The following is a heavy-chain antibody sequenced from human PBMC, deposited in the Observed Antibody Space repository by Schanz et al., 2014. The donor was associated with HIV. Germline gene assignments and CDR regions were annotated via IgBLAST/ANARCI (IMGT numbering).Heavy chain of an antibody. Sequence: QLQLQESGSGLVKPSQTLSLTCAVSGGSVSNDYYSWIWIRQPPGKGLEWIGYTHYRGSTNYNPSLKSRGSTSVDTSKNQFSLKLSSVTAADTAVYYCARGQFGELFYGMDVWGRGTTVIVSS. CDR1: GGSVSNDYYS. D-gene: IGHD3-10*01. CDR2: THYRGST. CDR3: ARGQFGELFYGMDV. J-gene: IGHJ6*02. V-gene: IGHV4-61*01.